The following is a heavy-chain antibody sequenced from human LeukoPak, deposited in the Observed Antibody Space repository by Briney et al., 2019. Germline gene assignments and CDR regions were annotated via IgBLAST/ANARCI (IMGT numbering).Heavy chain of an antibody. CDR3: ARARYSYGAFDY. Sequence: SETLSLTCTVSSGSVSSYYWSWIRQPPGKGLEWIGYIYYNGITNYNPSLESRVTMSVDTPRNLFSLKLSSMTAADTAIYYCARARYSYGAFDYWGQGILVTVSS. D-gene: IGHD1-26*01. CDR2: IYYNGIT. J-gene: IGHJ4*02. V-gene: IGHV4-59*02. CDR1: SGSVSSYY.